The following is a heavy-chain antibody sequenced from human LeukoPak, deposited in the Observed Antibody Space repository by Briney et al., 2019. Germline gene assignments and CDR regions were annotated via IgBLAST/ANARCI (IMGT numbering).Heavy chain of an antibody. CDR2: ISSSSSYI. J-gene: IGHJ6*02. D-gene: IGHD2-15*01. V-gene: IGHV3-21*01. CDR3: ARDCSGGSCYSRGYYYGMDV. CDR1: GFTFSSYS. Sequence: GGSLRLSGAASGFTFSSYSMSWVRQAPGKGLEWVSSISSSSSYIYYADSVKGPFTISRDNAKNSLYLQMNSLRAEDTAVYYCARDCSGGSCYSRGYYYGMDVWGQGTTVTVSS.